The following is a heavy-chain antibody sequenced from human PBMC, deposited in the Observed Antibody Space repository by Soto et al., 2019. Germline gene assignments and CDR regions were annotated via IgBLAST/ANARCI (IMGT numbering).Heavy chain of an antibody. D-gene: IGHD2-21*02. CDR3: ARHHGDSYALYGMDV. Sequence: SETLSLTCTVSGGSISSGGYYWSWIRQHPGKGLEWTGYIYYSGSTYYNPSLKSRVTISVDTSKNQFSLKLSSVTAADTAVYYCARHHGDSYALYGMDVWGQGTTVTVSS. CDR2: IYYSGST. CDR1: GGSISSGGYY. J-gene: IGHJ6*02. V-gene: IGHV4-31*03.